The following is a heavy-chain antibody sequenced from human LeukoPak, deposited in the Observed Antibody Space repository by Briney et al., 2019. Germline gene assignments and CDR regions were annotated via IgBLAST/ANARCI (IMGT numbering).Heavy chain of an antibody. CDR2: IHPNSGGT. CDR3: AIPGNYYDSSGYYYDAFDI. V-gene: IGHV1-2*02. CDR1: GYTFTGFY. J-gene: IGHJ3*02. Sequence: GASVKVSCKASGYTFTGFYMHWVRQAPRQGLEWMGWIHPNSGGTNYAQKFQGRVTMTRDTSISTAYMELSRLRSDDTAVYYCAIPGNYYDSSGYYYDAFDIWGQGTMVTVSS. D-gene: IGHD3-22*01.